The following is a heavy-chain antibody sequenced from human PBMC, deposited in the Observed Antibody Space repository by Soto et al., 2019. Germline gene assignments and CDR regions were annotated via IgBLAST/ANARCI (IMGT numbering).Heavy chain of an antibody. Sequence: SETLSLTCTVSGGSISTFYWNWIRQPPGKGLEWIGYIYYTGSTYYNPSLKSRVSISVDTSKNHFSLNLNSMTTADTALYYRARGLSNGVIDVWGQGTTVTVSS. V-gene: IGHV4-59*01. D-gene: IGHD2-8*01. J-gene: IGHJ6*02. CDR3: ARGLSNGVIDV. CDR2: IYYTGST. CDR1: GGSISTFY.